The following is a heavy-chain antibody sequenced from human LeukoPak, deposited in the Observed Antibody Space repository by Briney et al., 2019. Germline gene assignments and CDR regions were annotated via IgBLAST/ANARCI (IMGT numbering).Heavy chain of an antibody. CDR3: VTRHWDFGYFDL. V-gene: IGHV3-48*03. Sequence: GGSLRLSCAASGISSKSYEMNWVRQAPGRGLEWVSYIRSSGSMIYYADSVKGRFTISRDDAKNSLYLQMNSLRAEDTAVYYCVTRHWDFGYFDLWGRGTLVTVSS. D-gene: IGHD7-27*01. CDR1: GISSKSYE. J-gene: IGHJ2*01. CDR2: IRSSGSMI.